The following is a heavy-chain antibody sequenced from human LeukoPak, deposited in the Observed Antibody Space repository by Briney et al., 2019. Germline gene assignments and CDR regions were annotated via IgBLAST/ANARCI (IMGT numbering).Heavy chain of an antibody. V-gene: IGHV3-9*01. CDR1: GFTFDDYA. Sequence: GGSLRLSCAASGFTFDDYAMHWVRQAPGKGLEWVSGISWNSGSIGYADSVKGRFTISRDNAKNSLYLQMNSLRAEDTALYYCAKDITHDSSGYTFVYWGQGALVTVSS. CDR2: ISWNSGSI. D-gene: IGHD3-22*01. CDR3: AKDITHDSSGYTFVY. J-gene: IGHJ4*02.